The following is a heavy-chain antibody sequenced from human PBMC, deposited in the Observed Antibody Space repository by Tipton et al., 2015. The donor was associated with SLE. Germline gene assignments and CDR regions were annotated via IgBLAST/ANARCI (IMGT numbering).Heavy chain of an antibody. CDR1: GGSFSGYY. CDR3: ASLDSSGYYEYFHH. Sequence: TLSLTCAVYGGSFSGYYWSWIRQPPGKGLEWIGEINHSGGTYYNPSLKSRVTISVDTSKNQFSLKLSSVTAADTAVYYCASLDSSGYYEYFHHWGQGTLVTVSS. CDR2: INHSGGT. V-gene: IGHV4-34*01. D-gene: IGHD3-22*01. J-gene: IGHJ1*01.